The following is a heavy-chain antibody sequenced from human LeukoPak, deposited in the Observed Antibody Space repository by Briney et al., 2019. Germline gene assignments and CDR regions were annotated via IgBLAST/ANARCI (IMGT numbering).Heavy chain of an antibody. D-gene: IGHD6-19*01. J-gene: IGHJ4*02. CDR1: GLTVSSNY. V-gene: IGHV3-53*01. CDR3: AREGYSNGWYRN. Sequence: GGSLRLSCAASGLTVSSNYMSWVRQAPGKGLEWVSVIFSSGSTYYADSVRGRFTISRDNSKNPLYLQMNSLRAEDTAVYYCAREGYSNGWYRNWGQGTLVTVSS. CDR2: IFSSGST.